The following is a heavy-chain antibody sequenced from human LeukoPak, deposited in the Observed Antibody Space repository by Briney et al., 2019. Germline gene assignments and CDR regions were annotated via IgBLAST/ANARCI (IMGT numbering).Heavy chain of an antibody. V-gene: IGHV4-39*01. Sequence: SETLSLTCTVSAGSISSSSFYWGWIRQPPGTGLEWIGSIYYSGSTYYNPSLKSRVTISVDTSKNQFSLKLSSVTAADTAVYYCARVFEAWTDINWGQGTLVTVSS. CDR1: AGSISSSSFY. D-gene: IGHD1-1*01. CDR2: IYYSGST. CDR3: ARVFEAWTDIN. J-gene: IGHJ4*02.